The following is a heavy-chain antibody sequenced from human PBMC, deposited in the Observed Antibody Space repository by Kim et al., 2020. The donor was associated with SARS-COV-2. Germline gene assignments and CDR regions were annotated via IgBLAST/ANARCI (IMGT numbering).Heavy chain of an antibody. J-gene: IGHJ4*02. Sequence: RFTISRDNSKKTLYLQMTILRAEDTAVYYCARDFYPSNYYYGSGSEFDYWGQGTLVTVSS. CDR3: ARDFYPSNYYYGSGSEFDY. D-gene: IGHD3-10*01. V-gene: IGHV3-30*07.